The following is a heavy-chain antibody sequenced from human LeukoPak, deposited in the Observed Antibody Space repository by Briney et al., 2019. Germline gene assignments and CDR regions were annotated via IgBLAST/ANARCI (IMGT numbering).Heavy chain of an antibody. J-gene: IGHJ2*01. D-gene: IGHD2-15*01. Sequence: SETLSLTCAVSGYSISSGYYWGWIRQPPGKGLEWIGSIYHSGSTYYNPSLKSRVTISVDTSKNQFSPKLSSVTAADTAVYYCARTYSKYFDLWGRGTLVTVSS. CDR3: ARTYSKYFDL. CDR1: GYSISSGYY. CDR2: IYHSGST. V-gene: IGHV4-38-2*01.